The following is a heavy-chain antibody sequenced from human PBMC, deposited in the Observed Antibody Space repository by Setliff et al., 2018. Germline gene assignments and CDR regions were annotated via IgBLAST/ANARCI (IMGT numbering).Heavy chain of an antibody. J-gene: IGHJ4*02. CDR2: INQDGSAQ. CDR1: GFTFSGLW. Sequence: GSLRLSCAASGFTFSGLWMSWVRQAPGRGLEWVANINQDGSAQYYVDSVRGRFTISRDNAKNSLYLQMNSLRAEDTAVYYCAKGSYSYGLWGQGALVTVSS. D-gene: IGHD5-18*01. CDR3: AKGSYSYGL. V-gene: IGHV3-7*01.